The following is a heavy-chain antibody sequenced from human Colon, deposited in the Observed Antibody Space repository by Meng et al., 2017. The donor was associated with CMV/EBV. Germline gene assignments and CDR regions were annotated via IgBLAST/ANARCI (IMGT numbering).Heavy chain of an antibody. CDR3: VKGGWLDY. CDR2: MRPSGGST. CDR1: GFNFSIYE. J-gene: IGHJ4*02. Sequence: RLSCEASGFNFSIYERSWVRQAPGKGLEWVSIMRPSGGSTYYADSLKGRFTISRDNSKNTLYLQLNSLRVEDTALYYCVKGGWLDYWGQGTLVTVSS. D-gene: IGHD2-15*01. V-gene: IGHV3-23*01.